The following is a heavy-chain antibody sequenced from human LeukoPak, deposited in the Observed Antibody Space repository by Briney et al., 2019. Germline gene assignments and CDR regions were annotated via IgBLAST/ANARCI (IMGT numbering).Heavy chain of an antibody. V-gene: IGHV3-48*04. J-gene: IGHJ4*02. D-gene: IGHD6-13*01. CDR3: ARDRIAAAMDY. CDR1: GFTFSSYS. CDR2: ISSSSSTI. Sequence: GGSLRLSCAASGFTFSSYSMNWVRQAPGKGLEWVSYISSSSSTIYYADSVKGRFTISRDNAKNSLYLQMNSLRAEDTAVYYCARDRIAAAMDYWGQGTLVTVSS.